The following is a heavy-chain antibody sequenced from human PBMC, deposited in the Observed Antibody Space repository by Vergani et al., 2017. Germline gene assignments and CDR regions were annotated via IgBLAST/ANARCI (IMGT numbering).Heavy chain of an antibody. CDR2: ISSSSSTI. Sequence: EVQLVESGGGLVQPGRSLRLSCAASGFTFDDYAMHWVRQAPGKGLEWVSYISSSSSTIYYADSVKGRFTISRDNAKNSLYLQMNSLRAEDTAVYYCARDNGATSFDYWGQGTLVTVSS. D-gene: IGHD5-12*01. CDR3: ARDNGATSFDY. J-gene: IGHJ4*02. CDR1: GFTFDDYA. V-gene: IGHV3-48*01.